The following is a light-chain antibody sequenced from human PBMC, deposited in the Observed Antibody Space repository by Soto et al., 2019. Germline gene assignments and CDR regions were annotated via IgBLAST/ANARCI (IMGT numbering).Light chain of an antibody. Sequence: EIVMTQSPATLSVSPGERATLSCRASQSVSSNLVWYQQKPGQAPRLLIYGASSRATGIPARFSGSGSGTAFTLTISSLQSEDFAVYYCQQSNNWPRTFGQGTKVEIK. V-gene: IGKV3-15*01. CDR3: QQSNNWPRT. J-gene: IGKJ1*01. CDR1: QSVSSN. CDR2: GAS.